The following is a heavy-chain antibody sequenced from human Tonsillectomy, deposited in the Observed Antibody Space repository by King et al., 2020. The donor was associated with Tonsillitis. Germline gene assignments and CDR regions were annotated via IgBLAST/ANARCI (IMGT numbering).Heavy chain of an antibody. D-gene: IGHD6-13*01. CDR2: IWYDGSNK. CDR3: AREVGISSWYYFDY. J-gene: IGHJ4*02. Sequence: LVESGGGVVQPGRSLRLSCAASGFTFSSYDMHWVRQAPGKGLEWVAVIWYDGSNKYYADSVKGRFTISRDNSMTTLYLQMNSLRAEDTAVYYCAREVGISSWYYFDYWGQGTLVTVSS. V-gene: IGHV3-33*08. CDR1: GFTFSSYD.